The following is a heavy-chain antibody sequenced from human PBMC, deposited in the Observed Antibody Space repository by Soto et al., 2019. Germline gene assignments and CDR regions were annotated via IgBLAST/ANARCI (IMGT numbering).Heavy chain of an antibody. J-gene: IGHJ4*02. CDR3: AKELSTSSGYYPDF. D-gene: IGHD3-22*01. CDR1: GFSFSSYA. CDR2: ISYDGGNK. Sequence: PGGSLRLSCAASGFSFSSYAMHWVRQAPGKGLEWVAVISYDGGNKNYAESVKVRFTISRDNSKNMVYLQMNSLRAEDTAVYYYAKELSTSSGYYPDFWGQGTLVTVSS. V-gene: IGHV3-30-3*01.